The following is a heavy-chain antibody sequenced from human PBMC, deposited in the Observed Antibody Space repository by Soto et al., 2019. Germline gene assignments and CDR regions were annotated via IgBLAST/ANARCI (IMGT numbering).Heavy chain of an antibody. CDR3: ARDQPGYSYGYGLGY. V-gene: IGHV3-21*01. J-gene: IGHJ4*02. CDR2: ITTSSSYI. Sequence: GGSLRLSCAASGFTFSRYSMNWVRQAPGKGLEWVSSITTSSSYIYYADSVKGRFTISRDNAKNSLYLQMNSLRAEDTAVYYCARDQPGYSYGYGLGYWGQGTLVTVSS. D-gene: IGHD5-18*01. CDR1: GFTFSRYS.